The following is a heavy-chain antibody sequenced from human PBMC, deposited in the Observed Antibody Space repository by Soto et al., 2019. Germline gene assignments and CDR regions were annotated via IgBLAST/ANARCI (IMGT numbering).Heavy chain of an antibody. V-gene: IGHV3-33*01. J-gene: IGHJ6*02. CDR2: IWYDGSNK. CDR1: GFTFSSYG. D-gene: IGHD6-13*01. Sequence: GGSLRLSCAASGFTFSSYGMHWVRQAPGKGLEWVAVIWYDGSNKYYADSVKGRFTISRDNSKNTLYLQMNSLRAEDTAVYYCARDGSSSWFYYYYYGMDVWGQGTTVTVSS. CDR3: ARDGSSSWFYYYYYGMDV.